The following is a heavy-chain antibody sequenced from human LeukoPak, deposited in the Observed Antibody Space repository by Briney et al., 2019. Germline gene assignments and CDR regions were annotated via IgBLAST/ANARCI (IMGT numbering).Heavy chain of an antibody. V-gene: IGHV3-30*02. CDR1: GFTFSTYG. J-gene: IGHJ4*02. CDR3: AKGLILIDY. CDR2: IRSDGSDK. Sequence: GGSLRLSCAASGFTFSTYGMHWVRQAPGKGLEWVAFIRSDGSDKYDADSVKGRFTISRDNSKNTLYMQMNSLRAEDTAVYYCAKGLILIDYWGQGTLVTVSS.